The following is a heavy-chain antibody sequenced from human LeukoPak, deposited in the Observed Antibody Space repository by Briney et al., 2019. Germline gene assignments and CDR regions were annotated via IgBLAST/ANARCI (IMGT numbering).Heavy chain of an antibody. D-gene: IGHD6-19*01. Sequence: SETLSLTCTVSGGSISSYYWSWIRQPAGKGLEWIGRIYTSGSTNYNPSLKSRVTISVDTSKNQFSLKLSSVTAADTAVYYCAREQWLVQKIDYWGQGTLVTVSS. V-gene: IGHV4-4*07. J-gene: IGHJ4*02. CDR3: AREQWLVQKIDY. CDR1: GGSISSYY. CDR2: IYTSGST.